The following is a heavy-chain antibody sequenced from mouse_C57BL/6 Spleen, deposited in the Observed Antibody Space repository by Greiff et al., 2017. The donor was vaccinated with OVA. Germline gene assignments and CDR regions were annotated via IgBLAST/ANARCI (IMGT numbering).Heavy chain of an antibody. CDR2: IYPGSGST. J-gene: IGHJ3*01. Sequence: VQLQQSGAELVKPGASVKMSCKASGYTFTSYWITWVKQRPGQGLEWIGDIYPGSGSTNYNEKFKSKATLTVDTSSSTAYMQLSSLTSEDSAVYYCARGGSSGHPFAYWGQGTLVTVSA. D-gene: IGHD3-2*02. CDR3: ARGGSSGHPFAY. V-gene: IGHV1-55*01. CDR1: GYTFTSYW.